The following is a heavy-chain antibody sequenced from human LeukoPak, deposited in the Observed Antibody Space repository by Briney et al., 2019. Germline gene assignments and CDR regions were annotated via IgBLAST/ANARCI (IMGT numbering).Heavy chain of an antibody. CDR1: GFTFSDYY. Sequence: GGSLRLSCAASGFTFSDYYMSWIRQAPGKGLEWVSYISSSGSTIYYADSVKGRFTISRDNAKNSLYLQMNSLRAEDTAVYYCARDRLWRSRGPTEFDYWGQGTLVTVSS. D-gene: IGHD3-3*01. CDR2: ISSSGSTI. J-gene: IGHJ4*02. V-gene: IGHV3-11*04. CDR3: ARDRLWRSRGPTEFDY.